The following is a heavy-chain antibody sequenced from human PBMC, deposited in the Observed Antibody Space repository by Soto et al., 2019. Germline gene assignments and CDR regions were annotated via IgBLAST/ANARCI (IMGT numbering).Heavy chain of an antibody. CDR3: ARSTKWIQLWYNWFGP. J-gene: IGHJ5*02. D-gene: IGHD5-18*01. CDR2: INHSGST. Sequence: PSETLSLTCAVYGGSFSGYYWSWIRQPPGKGLEWIGEINHSGSTNYNPSLKSRVTISVDTSKNQFSLKLSSVTAADTAVYYCARSTKWIQLWYNWFGPWGQGTLVTVSS. CDR1: GGSFSGYY. V-gene: IGHV4-34*01.